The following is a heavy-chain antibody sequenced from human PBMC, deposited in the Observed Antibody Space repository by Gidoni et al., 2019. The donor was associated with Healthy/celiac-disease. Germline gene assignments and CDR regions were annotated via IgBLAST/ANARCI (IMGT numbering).Heavy chain of an antibody. Sequence: QVQLQQWGAGLLKPSETLSRTCAVYGGSFSGYYWSWLRQPPGKGLEWIGEINHSGSTNYNPSLKSRVTISVDTSKNQFSLKLSSVTAADTAVYYCARGTTMGSYYYGSGSWDYYYYMDVWGKGTTVTVSS. CDR2: INHSGST. D-gene: IGHD3-10*01. CDR1: GGSFSGYY. CDR3: ARGTTMGSYYYGSGSWDYYYYMDV. J-gene: IGHJ6*03. V-gene: IGHV4-34*01.